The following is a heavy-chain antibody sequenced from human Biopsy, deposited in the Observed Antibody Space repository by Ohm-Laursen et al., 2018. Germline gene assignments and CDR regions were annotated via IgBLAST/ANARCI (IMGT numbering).Heavy chain of an antibody. Sequence: SDTLSLTCTVSGDSLTSGPENWSWTRQSPGQGLEYIGFIYSGGNTNYNPSLKNRVTMSVDTSKNQFYLKLYSVTAADTAVYYCARGRRTSGWPYFDNWGQGALVIVSS. CDR2: IYSGGNT. D-gene: IGHD6-19*01. CDR1: GDSLTSGPEN. CDR3: ARGRRTSGWPYFDN. V-gene: IGHV4-61*01. J-gene: IGHJ4*02.